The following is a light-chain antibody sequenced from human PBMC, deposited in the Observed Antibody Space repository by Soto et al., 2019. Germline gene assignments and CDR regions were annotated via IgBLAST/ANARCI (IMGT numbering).Light chain of an antibody. CDR2: DAS. CDR1: QSVSNW. Sequence: DIPMTQSPSTLSASVGDRATITCRASQSVSNWLAWYQQKPGKAPRLLIYDASNLDSGVPSRFRSSGSGTEFTLTISRLDPEDFAVYYCQQHGSSPITFGQGTRLEIK. V-gene: IGKV1-5*01. J-gene: IGKJ5*01. CDR3: QQHGSSPIT.